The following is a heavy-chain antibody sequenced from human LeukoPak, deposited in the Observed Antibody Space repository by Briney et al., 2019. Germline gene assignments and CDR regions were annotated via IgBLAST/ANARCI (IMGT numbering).Heavy chain of an antibody. CDR2: IRKDGGDI. Sequence: GGSLRLSCVASGLSFGSYWMDWVRQAPGKGLEWVANIRKDGGDIHYVDSVKGRFTISRDNAKNSVYLQMHSLRAKDTAMYYCARDAFGDFSYWGQGILVTVSS. J-gene: IGHJ4*02. V-gene: IGHV3-7*01. D-gene: IGHD3-10*01. CDR1: GLSFGSYW. CDR3: ARDAFGDFSY.